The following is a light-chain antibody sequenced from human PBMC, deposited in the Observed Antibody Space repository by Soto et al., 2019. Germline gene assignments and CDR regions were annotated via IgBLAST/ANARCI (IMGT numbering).Light chain of an antibody. Sequence: SYELTQPPSVSVSPGQTARITFSGDALPKQYAYWYQQKPGQAPVLVIYKDSERPSGIPERFSGSSSGTTVTLTISGVQAEGEADYYCQSADSSGTYVFGTGTKVTVL. CDR3: QSADSSGTYV. J-gene: IGLJ1*01. CDR2: KDS. V-gene: IGLV3-25*02. CDR1: ALPKQY.